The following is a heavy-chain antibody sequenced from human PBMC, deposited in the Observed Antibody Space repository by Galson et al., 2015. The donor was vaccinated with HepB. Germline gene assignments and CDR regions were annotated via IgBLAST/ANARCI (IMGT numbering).Heavy chain of an antibody. V-gene: IGHV3-11*06. J-gene: IGHJ1*01. CDR2: ISSSSSYT. CDR3: AREEYSSSSARYFQH. CDR1: GFTFSDYY. D-gene: IGHD6-6*01. Sequence: SLRLSCAASGFTFSDYYMSWIRQAPGKGLEWVSYISSSSSYTNYADSVKGRFTISRDNAKNSLYLQMNSLRAEDTAVYYCAREEYSSSSARYFQHWGQGTLVTVSS.